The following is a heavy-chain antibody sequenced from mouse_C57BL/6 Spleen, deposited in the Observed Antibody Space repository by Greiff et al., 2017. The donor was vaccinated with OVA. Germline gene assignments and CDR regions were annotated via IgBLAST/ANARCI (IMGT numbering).Heavy chain of an antibody. CDR3: ARSGDSSGYGYFDY. D-gene: IGHD3-2*02. J-gene: IGHJ2*01. CDR1: GYTFTDYY. Sequence: VQLQESGPELVKPGASVKISCKASGYTFTDYYINWVKQRPGQGLEWIGWIFPGSGSTYYNEKFKGKATLTVDKSSSTAYMLLSSLTSEDSAVYFCARSGDSSGYGYFDYWGQGTTLTVSS. V-gene: IGHV1-75*01. CDR2: IFPGSGST.